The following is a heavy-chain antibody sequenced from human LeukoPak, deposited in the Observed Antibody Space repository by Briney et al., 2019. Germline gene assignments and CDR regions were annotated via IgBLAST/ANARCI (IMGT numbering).Heavy chain of an antibody. CDR1: GFTFSDYY. J-gene: IGHJ6*02. V-gene: IGHV3-11*01. CDR2: ISSSGSTI. D-gene: IGHD5-18*01. CDR3: ASTVDTAMVNDYYYYGMDV. Sequence: GGSLRLSCAASGFTFSDYYMSWVPQAPGKGLEWVSYISSSGSTIYYADSVKGRFTISRDNAKNSLYLQMNSLRAEDTAVYYCASTVDTAMVNDYYYYGMDVWGQGTTVTVSS.